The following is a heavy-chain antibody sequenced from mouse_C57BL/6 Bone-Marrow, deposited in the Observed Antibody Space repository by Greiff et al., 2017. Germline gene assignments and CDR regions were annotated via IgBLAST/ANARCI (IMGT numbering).Heavy chain of an antibody. D-gene: IGHD5-1*01. V-gene: IGHV10-1*01. CDR2: IRSTSNNYDT. J-gene: IGHJ4*01. CDR1: GFSFNTYA. CDR3: VGSTYYAIDY. Sequence: DVHLVESGGGLVQPKGSLKLSCAASGFSFNTYAMHWVRQAPGKGLEWVARIRSTSNNYDTYYADSVKDRFTIASDDSESLIYMKMLNLKTADKAMYYCVGSTYYAIDYWGQGTSVTVSS.